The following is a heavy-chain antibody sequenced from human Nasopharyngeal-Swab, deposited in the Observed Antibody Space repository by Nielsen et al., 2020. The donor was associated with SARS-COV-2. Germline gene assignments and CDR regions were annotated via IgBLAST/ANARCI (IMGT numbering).Heavy chain of an antibody. D-gene: IGHD5-12*01. CDR3: ARISNSGYDPFDY. J-gene: IGHJ4*02. CDR2: ISYSGST. V-gene: IGHV4-59*01. CDR1: SGSISGYA. Sequence: GSLRLSCTASSGSISGYAWSWIRQPPGKGLEWIGYISYSGSTNYNPALKSRVTLSIDTSKNQFSLKLSSMTAADTAVYYCARISNSGYDPFDYWGQGTLVTVSS.